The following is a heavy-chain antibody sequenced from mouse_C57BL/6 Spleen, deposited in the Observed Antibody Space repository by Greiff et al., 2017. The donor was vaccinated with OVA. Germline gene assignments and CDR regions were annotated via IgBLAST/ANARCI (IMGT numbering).Heavy chain of an antibody. J-gene: IGHJ4*01. CDR3: AGRVRGAGYAMDY. Sequence: QVQLQQSGAELVRPGTSVKVSCKASGYAFTNYLIEWVKQRPGQGLEWIGVINPGSGGTNYNEKFKGKATLTADKSSSTAYMQLSSLTSADSAVYFCAGRVRGAGYAMDYWGQGTSVTVSS. CDR1: GYAFTNYL. V-gene: IGHV1-54*01. CDR2: INPGSGGT. D-gene: IGHD2-14*01.